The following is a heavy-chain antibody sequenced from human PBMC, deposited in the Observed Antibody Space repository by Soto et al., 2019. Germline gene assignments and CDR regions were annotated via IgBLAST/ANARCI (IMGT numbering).Heavy chain of an antibody. J-gene: IGHJ6*02. D-gene: IGHD3-16*01. Sequence: QAHLEQSGAELKRPGASVKVSCKASGYTFSDFDINWLRQASGQGPEWRGWMNAKSGDTFFPQRFQGKCNMTWDTALSTAYMEVGSLTSDDTAIYYCARGNPFNYAGFDVWGQGTTVAVSS. CDR3: ARGNPFNYAGFDV. V-gene: IGHV1-8*01. CDR1: GYTFSDFD. CDR2: MNAKSGDT.